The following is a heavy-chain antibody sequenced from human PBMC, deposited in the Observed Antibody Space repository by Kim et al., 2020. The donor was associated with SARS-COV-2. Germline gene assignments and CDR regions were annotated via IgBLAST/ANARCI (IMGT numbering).Heavy chain of an antibody. J-gene: IGHJ5*02. D-gene: IGHD3-10*01. Sequence: SETLSLTCAVSGVSISDSNWWSWVRQPPGKGLEWIGEIYRRGGTNYNPSLRSRVTISVDKSYNQFSLELSSVTAADTGIYYCARGAGSNWFDPWGQGIVVTVSS. CDR3: ARGAGSNWFDP. CDR2: IYRRGGT. V-gene: IGHV4-4*02. CDR1: GVSISDSNW.